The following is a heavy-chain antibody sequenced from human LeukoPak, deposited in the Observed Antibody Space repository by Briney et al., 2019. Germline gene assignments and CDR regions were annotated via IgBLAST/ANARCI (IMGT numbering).Heavy chain of an antibody. CDR2: GYYSGST. V-gene: IGHV4-59*08. CDR1: GGSISSYY. Sequence: SETLSLTCTVSGGSISSYYWSWIRQPPGKGLEWIGYGYYSGSTSYSPSLKSRVTISVDTSKNQFSLKLSSVTAADTAIYYCARHPYSGGNYPFGSWGQGILVTVSS. CDR3: ARHPYSGGNYPFGS. J-gene: IGHJ4*02. D-gene: IGHD1-26*01.